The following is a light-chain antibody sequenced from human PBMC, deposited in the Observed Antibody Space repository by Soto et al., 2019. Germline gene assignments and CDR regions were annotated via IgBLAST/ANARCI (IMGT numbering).Light chain of an antibody. CDR2: GAS. J-gene: IGKJ3*01. Sequence: EIVLTQSPGTLSLSPGKRATLSCRASQSVGSSYLAWYQQKPGQAPRLLIYGASSRATGIPDRFSGSGSGTDFTLTISRLEPEDFAVYYCQQYGSSPLFTFGPGTKVDIK. V-gene: IGKV3-20*01. CDR1: QSVGSSY. CDR3: QQYGSSPLFT.